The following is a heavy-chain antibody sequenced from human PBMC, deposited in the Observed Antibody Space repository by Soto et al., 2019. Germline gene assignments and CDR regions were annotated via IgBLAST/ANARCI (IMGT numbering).Heavy chain of an antibody. V-gene: IGHV1-18*01. Sequence: GAPGKVSCKASCYTFSNYGIRWVRQAPGQRLEWMGWINVYNGNTKYAQKVQGRVTMTTDTSTSTAYMELRSLRSDDTAVYYCARGVGSGSYYNQYNWFDPWGQGTLVTVSS. CDR2: INVYNGNT. CDR3: ARGVGSGSYYNQYNWFDP. D-gene: IGHD3-10*01. CDR1: CYTFSNYG. J-gene: IGHJ5*02.